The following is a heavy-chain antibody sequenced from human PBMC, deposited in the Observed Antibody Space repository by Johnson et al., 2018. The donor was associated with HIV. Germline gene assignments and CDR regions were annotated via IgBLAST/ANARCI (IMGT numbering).Heavy chain of an antibody. V-gene: IGHV3-7*03. J-gene: IGHJ3*01. CDR1: GFTFSTYW. Sequence: VQLVESGGGLVQAGGSLRLSCAASGFTFSTYWMTWVRQAPGQGLEWVASIKQDGSEKHYVDYVWGRFSISRDNAKNSLYLQMNSLRVEDTAMYYCVRDFGHWDDAFGFWGRGTKVTVSS. CDR3: VRDFGHWDDAFGF. D-gene: IGHD7-27*01. CDR2: IKQDGSEK.